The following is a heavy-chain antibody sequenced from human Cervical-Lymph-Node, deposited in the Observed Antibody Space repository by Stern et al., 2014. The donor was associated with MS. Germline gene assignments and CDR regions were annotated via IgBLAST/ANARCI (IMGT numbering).Heavy chain of an antibody. Sequence: QLQLQESGPGLVKPSQTLSLTCNVSGGSISSGSDYWSWLRQPVGKGLQWIGRIHPRGSAYYTPSLKSRVTISTDPSKNQFSLELTSATAADTAIYYCASGYRIFDYWGQGILVTVSS. CDR3: ASGYRIFDY. D-gene: IGHD5-18*01. V-gene: IGHV4-61*02. CDR2: IHPRGSA. J-gene: IGHJ4*02. CDR1: GGSISSGSDY.